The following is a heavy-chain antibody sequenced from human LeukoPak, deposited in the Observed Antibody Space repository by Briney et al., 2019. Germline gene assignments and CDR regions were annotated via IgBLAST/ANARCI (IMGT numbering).Heavy chain of an antibody. Sequence: PSETLSLTCAVHGWSFTNHYWIWIRQPPGKGLEWIAEVLHTGSTNYNPSFKSRVTVSVDTSKNQFFLNLTSVTAADTAVYYCARGPAAFHPWGRGTLVTVSS. CDR1: GWSFTNHY. CDR3: ARGPAAFHP. V-gene: IGHV4-34*12. J-gene: IGHJ5*02. CDR2: VLHTGST. D-gene: IGHD6-13*01.